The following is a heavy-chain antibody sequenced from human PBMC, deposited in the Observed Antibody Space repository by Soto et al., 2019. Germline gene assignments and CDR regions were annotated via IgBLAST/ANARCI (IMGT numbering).Heavy chain of an antibody. CDR2: IYYSGST. CDR3: ARVGLWFGESLHYGMDV. Sequence: SETLSLTCTVSGGSISSYYWSWIRQPPGKGLEWIGYIYYSGSTNYNPSLKSRVTISVDTSKNQFSLKLSSVTAADTAVYYCARVGLWFGESLHYGMDVWGQGTTVTVS. V-gene: IGHV4-59*01. D-gene: IGHD3-10*01. CDR1: GGSISSYY. J-gene: IGHJ6*02.